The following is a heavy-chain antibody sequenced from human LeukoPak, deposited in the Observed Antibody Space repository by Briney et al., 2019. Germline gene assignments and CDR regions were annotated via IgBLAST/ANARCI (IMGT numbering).Heavy chain of an antibody. CDR3: ARGGAVAGLF. D-gene: IGHD6-19*01. V-gene: IGHV3-48*04. CDR1: GFTFSSYS. J-gene: IGHJ4*02. Sequence: GGSLRLSCAASGFTFSSYSMNWVRQAPGKGLEWVSYISSSGDAVYYPDSVKGRFTISRDNAKNSLYLQMNSLRGEDTAVYYCARGGAVAGLFWGQGTLVTVSS. CDR2: ISSSGDAV.